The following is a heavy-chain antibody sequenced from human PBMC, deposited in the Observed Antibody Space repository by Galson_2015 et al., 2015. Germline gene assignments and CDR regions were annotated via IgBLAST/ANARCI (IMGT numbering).Heavy chain of an antibody. CDR3: ARLGETTVTTGFDY. V-gene: IGHV5-51*03. Sequence: QSGAEVKKPGESLKISCKGSGYTFTSHWIAWVRQMPGKGLVWMGIIYPGDSDTRYRPSFQGQVAISADKSINTAYPQWSSLKPSDTAMYYCARLGETTVTTGFDYWGQGTLATVSS. J-gene: IGHJ4*02. CDR2: IYPGDSDT. D-gene: IGHD4-17*01. CDR1: GYTFTSHW.